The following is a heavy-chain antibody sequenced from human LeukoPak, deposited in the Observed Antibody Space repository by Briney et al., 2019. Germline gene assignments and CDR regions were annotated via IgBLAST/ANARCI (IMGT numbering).Heavy chain of an antibody. D-gene: IGHD6-13*01. CDR3: AREPRGIAAANHAFDI. CDR1: GYTFTSYY. Sequence: ASVKVSCKASGYTFTSYYMHWVRQAPGQGLEWMGIINPSGGSTSYAQKFQGRVTMTRDMSTSTVYMELSSLRSEDTAVYYCAREPRGIAAANHAFDIWGQGTMVTVSS. J-gene: IGHJ3*02. CDR2: INPSGGST. V-gene: IGHV1-46*01.